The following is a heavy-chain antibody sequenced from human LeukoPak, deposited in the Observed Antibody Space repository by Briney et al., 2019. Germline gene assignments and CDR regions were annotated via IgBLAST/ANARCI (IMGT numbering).Heavy chain of an antibody. J-gene: IGHJ4*02. V-gene: IGHV1-2*02. CDR2: INPNTGGT. Sequence: LRASVTVSCKTSGYTFTGYHMHWARQAPGQGPESIRWINPNTGGTNYAQKFQGRVTMTSDTSISTAYMELSSLRSDDTAVYYRARAPMIVVVFPPRLDYWGQGTLVTVSS. CDR3: ARAPMIVVVFPPRLDY. CDR1: GYTFTGYH. D-gene: IGHD3-22*01.